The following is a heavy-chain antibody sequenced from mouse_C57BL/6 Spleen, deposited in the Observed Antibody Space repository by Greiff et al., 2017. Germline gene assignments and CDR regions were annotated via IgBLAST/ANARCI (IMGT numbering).Heavy chain of an antibody. CDR1: GYAFSSYW. J-gene: IGHJ4*01. D-gene: IGHD4-1*02. Sequence: QVQLKESGAELVKPGASVKISCKASGYAFSSYWMNWVKQRPGKGLEWIGQIYPGDGDTNYNGKFKGKATLTADKSSSTAYMQLSSLTSEDSAVYFCARFQLDAMDYWGQGTSVTVSS. CDR3: ARFQLDAMDY. CDR2: IYPGDGDT. V-gene: IGHV1-80*01.